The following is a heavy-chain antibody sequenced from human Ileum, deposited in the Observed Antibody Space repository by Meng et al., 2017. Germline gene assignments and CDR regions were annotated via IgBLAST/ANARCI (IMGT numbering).Heavy chain of an antibody. CDR1: GGSVSSGSYY. V-gene: IGHV4-61*01. Sequence: QVHLRESGPGLVRPSETLSLTCTVSGGSVSSGSYYWNWIRQPPGKGPEWIAYIYYTGSTNYNPSLKSRVIISADTSKNQFSLKLSSVTAADTAVYYCARAETALDYWGQGTLVTVSS. CDR3: ARAETALDY. CDR2: IYYTGST. D-gene: IGHD5-18*01. J-gene: IGHJ4*02.